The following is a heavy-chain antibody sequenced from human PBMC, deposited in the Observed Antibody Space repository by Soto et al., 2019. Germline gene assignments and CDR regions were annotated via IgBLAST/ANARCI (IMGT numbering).Heavy chain of an antibody. CDR1: GFTFSTHS. CDR3: AKGTVIVVVAGFGYFDH. D-gene: IGHD3-22*01. V-gene: IGHV3-30*18. J-gene: IGHJ4*02. CDR2: ISYDGSSE. Sequence: PGGSLRLSCAASGFTFSTHSMHWVRQLPGKGLEWVAVISYDGSSEYYADSVKGRFTISRDNSKNTLFLHMNSLRAEDTAVYYCAKGTVIVVVAGFGYFDHWGQGTLVTVSS.